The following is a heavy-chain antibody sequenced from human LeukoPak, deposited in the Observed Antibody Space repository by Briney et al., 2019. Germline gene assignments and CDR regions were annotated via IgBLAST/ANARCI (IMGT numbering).Heavy chain of an antibody. V-gene: IGHV4-39*01. J-gene: IGHJ6*03. CDR3: ARFGRGGYYYMDV. Sequence: SETLSLMCTVSGGSISSSSFYWGWIRQPPGKGLEWIGTISYSGSTYYNPSLKSRVTISIDTSKNQFSLKLSSVTAADTAVYYCARFGRGGYYYMDVRGKGTTVTVSS. CDR2: ISYSGST. D-gene: IGHD3-16*01. CDR1: GGSISSSSFY.